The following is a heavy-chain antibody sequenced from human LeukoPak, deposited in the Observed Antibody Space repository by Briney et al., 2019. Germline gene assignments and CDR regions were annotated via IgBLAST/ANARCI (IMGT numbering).Heavy chain of an antibody. CDR2: ISSSSTTI. J-gene: IGHJ4*02. Sequence: GGSLRLSCAASGFTFSSYSMNWVRQAPGKGLAWVSYISSSSTTIYYTDSVKGRFTVSRDNAQNSLYLQMNSLRDEDTAVYYCARRVRANAVGFDFWGQGILVTVSS. CDR3: ARRVRANAVGFDF. V-gene: IGHV3-48*02. CDR1: GFTFSSYS. D-gene: IGHD3-3*01.